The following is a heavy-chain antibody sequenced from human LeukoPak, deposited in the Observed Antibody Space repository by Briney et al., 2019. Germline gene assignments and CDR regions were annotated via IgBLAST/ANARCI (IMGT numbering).Heavy chain of an antibody. D-gene: IGHD2-2*01. J-gene: IGHJ4*02. V-gene: IGHV3-9*01. CDR2: ISWNSGSI. Sequence: GGSLRLSCAASGFTFDDYAMHWVRQAPGKGLEWVSGISWNSGSIGYADSVKGRFTISRDNAKNSLYLQMNSLRAEDTALYCCAKGGSEYQLLSAFDYWGQGTLVTVSS. CDR1: GFTFDDYA. CDR3: AKGGSEYQLLSAFDY.